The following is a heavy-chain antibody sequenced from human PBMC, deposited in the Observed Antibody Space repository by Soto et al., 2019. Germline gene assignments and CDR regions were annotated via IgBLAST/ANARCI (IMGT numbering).Heavy chain of an antibody. CDR3: ARFIYYGSGSYYFDY. CDR1: GGSISSSY. Sequence: SETLSLTCTVSGGSISSSYWSWIRQPPGKGLEWIGYIYYSGSTNYNPSLKSRVTISVDTSKNQFSLKLSSVTAADTAVYYCARFIYYGSGSYYFDYWGQGTLVTVSS. J-gene: IGHJ4*02. D-gene: IGHD3-10*01. V-gene: IGHV4-59*08. CDR2: IYYSGST.